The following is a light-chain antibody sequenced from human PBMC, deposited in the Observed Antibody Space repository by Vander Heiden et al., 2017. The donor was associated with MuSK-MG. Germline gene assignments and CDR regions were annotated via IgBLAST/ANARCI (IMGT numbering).Light chain of an antibody. CDR2: EVN. CDR1: RSDFVSYNL. CDR3: CSYADRAR. J-gene: IGLJ2*01. V-gene: IGLV2-23*02. Sequence: HSAPPQPASESGSPGHSITISCTGTRSDFVSYNLVSWYQQHPGKVPKVIIFEVNKRASGVSHRFSGSKSGNTAFLTISGLQAEDEADYYCCSYADRARFGGGTKLTVL.